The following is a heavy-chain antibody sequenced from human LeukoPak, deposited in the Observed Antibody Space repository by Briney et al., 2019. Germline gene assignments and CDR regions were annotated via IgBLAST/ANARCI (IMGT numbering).Heavy chain of an antibody. CDR3: AKDPYSAFDI. Sequence: GGSLRLSCAASGFTFSNAWMSWVRQAPGKGLEWVGRIKSKTDGGTTDYAAPVKGRFTISRDDSKNTLYLQMNSLRAEDTAVYYCAKDPYSAFDIWGQGTMVTVSS. J-gene: IGHJ3*02. CDR1: GFTFSNAW. V-gene: IGHV3-15*01. D-gene: IGHD1-26*01. CDR2: IKSKTDGGTT.